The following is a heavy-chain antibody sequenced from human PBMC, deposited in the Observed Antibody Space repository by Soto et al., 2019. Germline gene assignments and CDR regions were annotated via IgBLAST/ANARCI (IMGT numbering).Heavy chain of an antibody. CDR2: INSDGSST. V-gene: IGHV3-74*01. D-gene: IGHD2-15*01. CDR1: GFTFGSYW. CDR3: ARYRGSGSYNDY. Sequence: PGGSLRLSCAASGFTFGSYWMHWVRQAPGKGLVWVSRINSDGSSTSYADFAKGRFTISRDNAKNTLHLQMNSLRDEDTAVYFCARYRGSGSYNDYWGQGTLVTVSS. J-gene: IGHJ4*02.